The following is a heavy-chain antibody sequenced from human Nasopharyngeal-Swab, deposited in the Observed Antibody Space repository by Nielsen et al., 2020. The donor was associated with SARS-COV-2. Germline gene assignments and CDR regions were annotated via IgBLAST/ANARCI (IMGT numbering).Heavy chain of an antibody. D-gene: IGHD2-15*01. CDR1: SFTLTDYG. J-gene: IGHJ3*02. CDR3: ARSLSPVYCSGGSCYWVDAFDI. Sequence: SVKVSCKASSFTLTDYGLSWVRQAPGQGLEWMGGIIPVFDRANYAQKFQGRFTITADTSTSTAYMELSSLRSEDTAVYYCARSLSPVYCSGGSCYWVDAFDIWGQGTMVTVSS. CDR2: IIPVFDRA. V-gene: IGHV1-69*06.